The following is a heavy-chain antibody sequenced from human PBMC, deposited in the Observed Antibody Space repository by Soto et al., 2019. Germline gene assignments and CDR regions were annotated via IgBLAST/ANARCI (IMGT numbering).Heavy chain of an antibody. CDR1: GFTFSRYA. D-gene: IGHD1-26*01. V-gene: IGHV3-23*01. Sequence: EAQLLESGGSLVQPGGSLRLSCAASGFTFSRYAMSWVRQAPGKGLEWVSAISGSGGSTYYADSVKGRFTISRDNSKNTLYLQMNSLRTEDTAVYYCAKGPPGNPRVGYFDYWGQGTLVTVSS. CDR2: ISGSGGST. J-gene: IGHJ4*02. CDR3: AKGPPGNPRVGYFDY.